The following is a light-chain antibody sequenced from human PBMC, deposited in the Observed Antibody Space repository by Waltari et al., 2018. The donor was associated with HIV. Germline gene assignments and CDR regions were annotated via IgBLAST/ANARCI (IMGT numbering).Light chain of an antibody. J-gene: IGLJ1*01. CDR2: GNN. Sequence: QSVLTQPPSLSGAPGQRVIISCTGSSSNIGAGFDLHWYQQLPGPAPKLLIYGNNNRPSGVPDRFSGSKSGTSASLANTGLQAEDEADYYCQSYDSSLNTYVFGSGTKVTVL. CDR1: SSNIGAGFD. V-gene: IGLV1-40*01. CDR3: QSYDSSLNTYV.